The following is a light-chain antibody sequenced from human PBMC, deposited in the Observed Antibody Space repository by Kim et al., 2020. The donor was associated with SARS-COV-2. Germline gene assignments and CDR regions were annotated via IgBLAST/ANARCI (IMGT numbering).Light chain of an antibody. CDR3: ASYTHSSTWV. V-gene: IGLV2-14*03. J-gene: IGLJ3*02. CDR1: SSDVGGYKY. CDR2: DVT. Sequence: QSVVTQPASLSASPGQSITISCTGTSSDVGGYKYVSWYQQHPGKAPKLLIHDVTNRPSGVSYRFSASKSGNTASLTISGLQPEDEADYYCASYTHSSTWVFGGGTQLTVL.